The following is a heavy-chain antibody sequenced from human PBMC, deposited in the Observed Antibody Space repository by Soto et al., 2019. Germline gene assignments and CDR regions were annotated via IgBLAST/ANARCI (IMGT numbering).Heavy chain of an antibody. CDR2: ISGSGVST. CDR1: GFTFSSYA. V-gene: IGHV3-23*01. CDR3: AKSPGMYYYDRSGYYHYDY. Sequence: GGSLRLSCAASGFTFSSYAMSWVRQAPGKGLEWVSAISGSGVSTYYADSVKGRFTISRDNSKNTLYLQMNSLRAEDTAVYYCAKSPGMYYYDRSGYYHYDYWGQAPLVTVLL. J-gene: IGHJ4*02. D-gene: IGHD3-22*01.